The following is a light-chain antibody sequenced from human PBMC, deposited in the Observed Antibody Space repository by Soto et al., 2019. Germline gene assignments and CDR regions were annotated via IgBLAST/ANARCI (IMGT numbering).Light chain of an antibody. J-gene: IGKJ1*01. CDR1: QSLLYSKGYNY. Sequence: EIVMTQSPLSLHVTPGEPASISCTSSQSLLYSKGYNYLDLYLQKPGQYPQLLIYLGSNRASGVPDRFSGSGSGPDFTLKISRVEAEDGRVYYCMQALQSWTFGQGTKVEI. V-gene: IGKV2-28*01. CDR2: LGS. CDR3: MQALQSWT.